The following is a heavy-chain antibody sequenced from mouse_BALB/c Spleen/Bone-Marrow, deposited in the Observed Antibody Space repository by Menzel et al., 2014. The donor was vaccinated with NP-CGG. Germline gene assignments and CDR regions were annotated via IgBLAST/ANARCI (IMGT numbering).Heavy chain of an antibody. J-gene: IGHJ4*01. CDR2: ILPGSGNT. D-gene: IGHD1-1*01. Sequence: VQLQQSGAELMKPGASVKISCKATGYTFSSYWIEWVKQRPGHGLEWIGEILPGSGNTNYNEKFKDKATFTADTSSNTAYMQLSSLTSEDSAVYYCAGEGITTVVEMDYWGQGTSVTVSS. CDR1: GYTFSSYW. V-gene: IGHV1-9*01. CDR3: AGEGITTVVEMDY.